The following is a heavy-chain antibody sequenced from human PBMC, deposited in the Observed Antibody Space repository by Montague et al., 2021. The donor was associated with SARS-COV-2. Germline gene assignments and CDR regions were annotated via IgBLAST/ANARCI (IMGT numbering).Heavy chain of an antibody. V-gene: IGHV4-34*01. D-gene: IGHD6-6*01. CDR2: VNHSGHT. Sequence: SETLSLTCAVYGGSLSGDHWSWIRQPPGKGLEWIGEVNHSGHTNYNVSLKSRVTMSLDTSKKQFSLKVRSVTAADTAVYYCAGGSVGVAARLLYYFDQWGQGTLVTVSS. CDR1: GGSLSGDH. CDR3: AGGSVGVAARLLYYFDQ. J-gene: IGHJ4*02.